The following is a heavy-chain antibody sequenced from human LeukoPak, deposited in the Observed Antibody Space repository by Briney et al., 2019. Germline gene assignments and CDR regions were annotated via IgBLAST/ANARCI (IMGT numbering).Heavy chain of an antibody. V-gene: IGHV4-59*01. CDR2: IYNSGTT. Sequence: SETLSLTCTVPDGSITSYYWNWIRQPPGKGLEWIGNIYNSGTTDYNPSLKSRVTISLNTSKNQISVKLSSVTAADTAVYYCARDKGPYWYFDLWGRGTLVTVSS. CDR1: DGSITSYY. J-gene: IGHJ2*01. CDR3: ARDKGPYWYFDL.